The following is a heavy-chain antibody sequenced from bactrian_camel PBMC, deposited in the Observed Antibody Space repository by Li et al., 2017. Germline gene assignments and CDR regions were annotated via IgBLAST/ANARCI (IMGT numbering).Heavy chain of an antibody. CDR2: IYTKGGND. J-gene: IGHJ7*01. Sequence: HVQLVESGGGSVQAGGSLKLSCAASGYTSKTKCMGWFRQAPGKEREGVAFIYTKGGNDYYADSVKGRFTVSQDNDKNTIHLQMNSLNPGDTAMYYCATTLCSVIECYGMDYWGKGTQVTVS. V-gene: IGHV3S63*01. D-gene: IGHD3*01. CDR1: GYTSKTKC.